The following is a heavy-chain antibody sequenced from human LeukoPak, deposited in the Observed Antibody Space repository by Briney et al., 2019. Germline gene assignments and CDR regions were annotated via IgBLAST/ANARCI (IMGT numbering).Heavy chain of an antibody. Sequence: SETLSLTCTVSGGSISSYYWSWIRQPPGKGLEWIGYIYYSGSTNYNPSLKSRVTISVDTSKNQFSLKLSSVTAADTAVYYCARARGYSSSDWFDPWGQGTLVTVSS. CDR1: GGSISSYY. CDR3: ARARGYSSSDWFDP. CDR2: IYYSGST. J-gene: IGHJ5*02. D-gene: IGHD6-13*01. V-gene: IGHV4-59*01.